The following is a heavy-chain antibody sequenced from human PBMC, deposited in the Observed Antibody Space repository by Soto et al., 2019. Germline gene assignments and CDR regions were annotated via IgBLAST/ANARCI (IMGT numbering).Heavy chain of an antibody. Sequence: SETLSLTCTVSGGSISSYYWSWIRQPPGKGLEWIGYIYYSGITNYNPSLKSRVTISVDTSKNQFSLKLSSVTAADTAVYYCARYKSNYYYGMDIWGQGTTVTVS. CDR2: IYYSGIT. CDR3: ARYKSNYYYGMDI. CDR1: GGSISSYY. V-gene: IGHV4-59*01. D-gene: IGHD1-20*01. J-gene: IGHJ6*02.